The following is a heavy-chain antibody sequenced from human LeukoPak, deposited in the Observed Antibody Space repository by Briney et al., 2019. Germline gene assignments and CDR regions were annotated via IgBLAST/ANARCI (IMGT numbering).Heavy chain of an antibody. V-gene: IGHV1-2*06. CDR1: GYTFTGYY. CDR3: AGRLWSVTDY. D-gene: IGHD4/OR15-4a*01. Sequence: VASVKVPCMASGYTFTGYYMHWVRQAPGQGLEWMGRINPNSGGTNYAQKFQGRVTMTRDTSISTAYMELSRLRSDDTAVYYCAGRLWSVTDYWGQGTLVTVSS. J-gene: IGHJ4*02. CDR2: INPNSGGT.